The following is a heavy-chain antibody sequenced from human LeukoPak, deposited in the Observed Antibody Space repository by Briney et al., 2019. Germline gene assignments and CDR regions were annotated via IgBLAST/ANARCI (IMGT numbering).Heavy chain of an antibody. CDR2: ISGSGGSI. Sequence: PGGSLRLSCAASGFTFSSYAMSWVRQTPVKGLEWVSVISGSGGSIYYADSVKGRFTISRVNSKNTLYLQMNSLRAEDTAVYYCARDPGSDFDYWGQGTLVTVSS. V-gene: IGHV3-23*01. CDR3: ARDPGSDFDY. CDR1: GFTFSSYA. J-gene: IGHJ4*02.